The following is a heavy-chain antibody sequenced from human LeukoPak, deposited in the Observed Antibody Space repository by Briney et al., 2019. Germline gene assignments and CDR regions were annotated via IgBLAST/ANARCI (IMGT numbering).Heavy chain of an antibody. V-gene: IGHV3-53*01. CDR2: IYSGSIT. J-gene: IGHJ4*02. D-gene: IGHD2-15*01. CDR3: ARAVGGSLDY. CDR1: GFTVSSNY. Sequence: PGGSLRLSCAASGFTVSSNYMSWVRQAPGKGLEWVSVIYSGSITYYADSVRGRFTISRDNSKNTVYLQMNSLRAEDTAMYYCARAVGGSLDYWGQGTLVTVS.